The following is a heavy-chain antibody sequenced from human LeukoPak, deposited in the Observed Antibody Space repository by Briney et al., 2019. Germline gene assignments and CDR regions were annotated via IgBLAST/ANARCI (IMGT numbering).Heavy chain of an antibody. CDR3: ARGGYTYGH. CDR1: GFTFSTSW. D-gene: IGHD1-1*01. CDR2: IKEDGSEK. J-gene: IGHJ4*02. Sequence: GGSLRLSCAASGFTFSTSWMSWVRQAPGKGLEWVANIKEDGSEKYYVDSVKGRFTISRDNAKNSLYLQMNSLRAEDTAVYYCARGGYTYGHWGQGTLVTVSS. V-gene: IGHV3-7*05.